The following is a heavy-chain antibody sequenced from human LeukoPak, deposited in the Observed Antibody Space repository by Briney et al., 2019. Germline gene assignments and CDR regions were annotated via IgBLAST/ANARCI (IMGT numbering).Heavy chain of an antibody. CDR2: ISGSGGST. Sequence: PGGSLRLSCAASGFTFTSYAMSWVRHAPGEGLEWVLAISGSGGSTYYADSVKGRFTISRDNSKNTLYLQMNSLRAEDTAVYYCAKDRLDIVLMVYANFDYWGGGAMVSVSS. CDR1: GFTFTSYA. CDR3: AKDRLDIVLMVYANFDY. J-gene: IGHJ4*02. D-gene: IGHD2-8*01. V-gene: IGHV3-23*01.